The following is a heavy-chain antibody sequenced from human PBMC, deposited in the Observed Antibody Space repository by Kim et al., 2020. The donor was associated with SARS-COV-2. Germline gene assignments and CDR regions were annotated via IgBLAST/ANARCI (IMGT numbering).Heavy chain of an antibody. J-gene: IGHJ6*02. D-gene: IGHD3-16*02. Sequence: GGSLRLSCAASGFTFSSYSMNWVRQAPGKGLEWVSYISVVSTIYYADSVKGRFTISRDNAKNSLYLQMNSLRDEDTAVYYCAREGSSLSYYGMDVWGQGTTVTVSS. CDR1: GFTFSSYS. CDR3: AREGSSLSYYGMDV. V-gene: IGHV3-48*02. CDR2: ISVVSTI.